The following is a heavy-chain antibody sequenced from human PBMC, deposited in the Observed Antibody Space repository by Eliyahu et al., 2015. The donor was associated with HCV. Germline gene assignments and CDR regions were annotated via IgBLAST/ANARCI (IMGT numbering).Heavy chain of an antibody. CDR2: IYYSEST. CDR1: GYSISSGYY. Sequence: QVQLQESGPXLVKPSETLSLTCXASGYSISSGYYWGWIRQPPGKGLEWIGNIYYSESTYYNPSLKSRVTISVDTSKNQFSLKLRSVTAADTAVYYCARGGYYYDGTGIDWGQGTLVTVSS. V-gene: IGHV4-38-2*02. J-gene: IGHJ4*02. D-gene: IGHD3-22*01. CDR3: ARGGYYYDGTGID.